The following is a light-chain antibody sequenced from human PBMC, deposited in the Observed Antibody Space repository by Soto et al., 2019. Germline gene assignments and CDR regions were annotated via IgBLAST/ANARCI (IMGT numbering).Light chain of an antibody. Sequence: DIQMTQSPSTLSASVGDRVTITCRASQSISSWLAWYQQKPGKAPKLLIYKASSLESGVPSRFSGSGSGTEFTLTISSLQRDDFGIYYCQQYSRLWSFGQGTKVDI. J-gene: IGKJ1*01. V-gene: IGKV1-5*03. CDR3: QQYSRLWS. CDR2: KAS. CDR1: QSISSW.